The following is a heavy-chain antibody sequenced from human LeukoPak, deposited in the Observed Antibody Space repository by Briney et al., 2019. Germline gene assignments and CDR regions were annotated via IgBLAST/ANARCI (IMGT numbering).Heavy chain of an antibody. J-gene: IGHJ4*02. CDR2: INHSGST. CDR3: ASSVVVPAAFDY. Sequence: SETLSLTCAVYGGSFSGYYWSWIRQPPGKGLEWIGEINHSGSTNYNPSLKSRVTISVGTSKNQFSLKLSSVTAADTAVYYCASSVVVPAAFDYWGQGTLVTVSS. V-gene: IGHV4-34*01. D-gene: IGHD2-2*01. CDR1: GGSFSGYY.